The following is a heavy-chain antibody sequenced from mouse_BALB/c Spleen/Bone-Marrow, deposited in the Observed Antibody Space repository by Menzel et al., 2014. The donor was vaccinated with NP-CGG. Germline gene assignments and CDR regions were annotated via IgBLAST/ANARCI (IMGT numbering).Heavy chain of an antibody. CDR1: GFDFSRYW. Sequence: EVKLMESGGGLVQPGGSLKLSCAASGFDFSRYWMSWVRQAPGKGLEWIGEINTDSSTINYTPSLKDKFIISRDNAKNTLYLQMSKVRSEDTALYYCARLNYYGSLFVWGAGTTVTVSS. D-gene: IGHD1-1*01. V-gene: IGHV4-1*02. CDR3: ARLNYYGSLFV. J-gene: IGHJ1*01. CDR2: INTDSSTI.